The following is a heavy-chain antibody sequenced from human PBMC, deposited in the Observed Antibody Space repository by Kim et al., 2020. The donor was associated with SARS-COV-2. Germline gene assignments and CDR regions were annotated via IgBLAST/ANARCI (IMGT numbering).Heavy chain of an antibody. Sequence: GGSLRLSCAASAFTFSDYWMSWVRQIPGKRPEWEWVANTNEAGSDKYYVDSVKGRFNISRDNAKKVLYLQMTSLRAEDTGFYFCARNSGPGTADYWGQGTLVTVSS. CDR1: AFTFSDYW. J-gene: IGHJ4*01. CDR3: ARNSGPGTADY. CDR2: TNEAGSDK. V-gene: IGHV3-7*01.